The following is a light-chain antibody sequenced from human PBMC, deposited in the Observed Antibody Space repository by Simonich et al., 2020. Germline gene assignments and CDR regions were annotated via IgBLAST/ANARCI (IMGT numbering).Light chain of an antibody. CDR1: SSDVGSYNL. CDR2: EGR. J-gene: IGLJ2*01. Sequence: SALTQPASVSGSPGQSITIYFTGTSSDVGSYNLVAWYQQPPGKAPKLMIYEGRKRPSVVSNRFAGSKSSNTASLTISGLQAEDEADYYCCSYAGSSTVVFGGGTKLTVL. CDR3: CSYAGSSTVV. V-gene: IGLV2-23*01.